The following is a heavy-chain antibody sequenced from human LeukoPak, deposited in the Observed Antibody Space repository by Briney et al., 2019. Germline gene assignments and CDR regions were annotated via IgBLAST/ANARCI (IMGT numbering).Heavy chain of an antibody. J-gene: IGHJ4*02. D-gene: IGHD3-22*01. CDR2: FDPEDGET. Sequence: ASVKVSCTASGYTFTGYYMHWVRQAPGKGLEWMGGFDPEDGETIYAQKFQGRVTMTEDTSTDTAYMELSSLRSEDTAVYYCATGRGPYYYDSSGYYRLDYWGQGTLVTVSS. CDR3: ATGRGPYYYDSSGYYRLDY. CDR1: GYTFTGYY. V-gene: IGHV1-24*01.